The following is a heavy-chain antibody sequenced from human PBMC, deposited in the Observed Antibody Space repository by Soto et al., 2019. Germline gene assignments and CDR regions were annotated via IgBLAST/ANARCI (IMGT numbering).Heavy chain of an antibody. CDR3: ARDRGGPHYDLWTGYYTGCDY. CDR1: GFTFSDYY. V-gene: IGHV3-11*01. CDR2: ISQSGSSI. J-gene: IGHJ4*02. D-gene: IGHD3-3*01. Sequence: QVQLVESGGGLVKPGGSLRLSCAASGFTFSDYYMSWIRQTPGTGLEWVSYISQSGSSIYYADSVKGRFTISRDNAKNSLFLQMNSLRAEDTAVYYCARDRGGPHYDLWTGYYTGCDYWGQGTLVTVSS.